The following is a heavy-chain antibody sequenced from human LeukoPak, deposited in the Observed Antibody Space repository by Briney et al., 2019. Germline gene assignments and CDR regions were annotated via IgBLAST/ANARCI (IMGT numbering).Heavy chain of an antibody. CDR2: ISAYNGNT. D-gene: IGHD3-10*01. CDR1: GYTFTSYG. CDR3: ARDVRRGGSFDY. V-gene: IGHV1-18*01. Sequence: ASVKVSCKASGYTFTSYGISWVRQAPRQGLEWMGWISAYNGNTNYAQKLQGRVTMTTDTSTSTAYMELRSLRSDDTAVYYCARDVRRGGSFDYWGQGTLVTVSS. J-gene: IGHJ4*02.